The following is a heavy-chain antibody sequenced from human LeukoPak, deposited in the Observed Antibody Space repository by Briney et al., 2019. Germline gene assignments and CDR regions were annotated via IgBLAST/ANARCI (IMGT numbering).Heavy chain of an antibody. CDR2: ISSSSSTI. D-gene: IGHD3-22*01. J-gene: IGHJ4*02. V-gene: IGHV3-48*02. CDR3: ARDPRYYYDSSGYYFDY. Sequence: PGGSLRLSCAASGFTFSYAWMSWVRQAPGKGLEWVSYISSSSSTIYYADSVKGRFTISRDNAKNSLYLQMNSLRDEDTAVYYCARDPRYYYDSSGYYFDYWGQGTLVTVSS. CDR1: GFTFSYAW.